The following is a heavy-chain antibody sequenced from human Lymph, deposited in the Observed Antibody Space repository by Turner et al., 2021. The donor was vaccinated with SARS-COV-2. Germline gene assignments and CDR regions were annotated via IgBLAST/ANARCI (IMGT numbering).Heavy chain of an antibody. D-gene: IGHD2-21*02. V-gene: IGHV3-21*01. CDR1: GFTFSSYS. CDR3: ARGPPDFPYYFDY. J-gene: IGHJ4*02. Sequence: EVQLAESGGGLVKPGASLRLSCAASGFTFSSYSMNWVRQAPGKGMEWVSSITFTSSYIYYADSVKGRFTISRDNAKNSLYLQMNSLRAEDTAVYYCARGPPDFPYYFDYWGQGTLVTVSS. CDR2: ITFTSSYI.